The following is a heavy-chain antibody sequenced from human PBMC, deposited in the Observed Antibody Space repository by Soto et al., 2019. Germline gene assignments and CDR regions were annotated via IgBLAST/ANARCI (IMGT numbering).Heavy chain of an antibody. CDR1: GGSISSGGYY. V-gene: IGHV4-31*03. D-gene: IGHD3-16*01. Sequence: QVQLQESGPGLVKPSQTLSLTCTVSGGSISSGGYYWSWVRQCPGKGLEWIGYIYYSGSDYYNPSLKSRVTISVDTAKNHFSLKLRSVTAADTAVYYCAKTPGGGYYYGMDVWGQGTTVTVSS. J-gene: IGHJ6*02. CDR3: AKTPGGGYYYGMDV. CDR2: IYYSGSD.